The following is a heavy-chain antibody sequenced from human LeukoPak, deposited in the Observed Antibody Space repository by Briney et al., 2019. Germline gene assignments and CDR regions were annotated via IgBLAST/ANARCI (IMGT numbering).Heavy chain of an antibody. CDR1: GFTFSSYA. J-gene: IGHJ4*02. CDR2: ISGSGGST. Sequence: GGSLRLSCAASGFTFSSYAMSWVRQAPGKELEWVSAISGSGGSTYYADSVKGRFTISRDNSKNTLYLQMNSLRAEDTAVYYCAKDRGYMDSRLGFDYWGQGTLVTVSS. D-gene: IGHD3-10*01. V-gene: IGHV3-23*01. CDR3: AKDRGYMDSRLGFDY.